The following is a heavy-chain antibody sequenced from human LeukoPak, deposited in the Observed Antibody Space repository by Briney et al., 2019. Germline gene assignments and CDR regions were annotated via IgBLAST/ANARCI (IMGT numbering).Heavy chain of an antibody. CDR1: GGSISSYY. CDR3: ARGGIIMGVDY. CDR2: IYYSGST. Sequence: SETLSLTCSVSGGSISSYYWNWIRQSPGKGLEWIGYIYYSGSTNYNPSLKSRVTISVDTSKNQFSLKLSSVTAADTAIYYCARGGIIMGVDYWGQGTLVTVSS. J-gene: IGHJ4*02. V-gene: IGHV4-59*01. D-gene: IGHD1-26*01.